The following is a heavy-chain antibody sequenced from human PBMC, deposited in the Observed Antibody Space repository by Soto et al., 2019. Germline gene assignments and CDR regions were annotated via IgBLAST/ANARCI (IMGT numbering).Heavy chain of an antibody. Sequence: QVQLVESGGGVVQPGRSLRLSCAASGFTFSSYAMHWVRQAPGKGLEWVAVISYDGSNKYYADSVKGRFTISRDNYKNTLYLQMNSLRAEDTAVYYSARDPMGRYYGSGSYYFDYWGQGTLVTVSS. CDR2: ISYDGSNK. V-gene: IGHV3-30-3*01. CDR1: GFTFSSYA. D-gene: IGHD3-10*01. J-gene: IGHJ4*02. CDR3: ARDPMGRYYGSGSYYFDY.